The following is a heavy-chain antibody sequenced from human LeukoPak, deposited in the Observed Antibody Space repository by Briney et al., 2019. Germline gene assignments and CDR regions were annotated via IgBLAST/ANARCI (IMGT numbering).Heavy chain of an antibody. CDR2: VSGSGGST. CDR1: AFTFRTYA. Sequence: GGPLRLCCAASAFTFRTYAMIWVRQAPGKGLEWVSTVSGSGGSTYYADSVKGRFTISRDNSNNTLYLQMNSLRAEDTAVYYCAKGAASRGYTYVANWGQGTLVTVSS. CDR3: AKGAASRGYTYVAN. V-gene: IGHV3-23*01. J-gene: IGHJ4*02. D-gene: IGHD5-18*01.